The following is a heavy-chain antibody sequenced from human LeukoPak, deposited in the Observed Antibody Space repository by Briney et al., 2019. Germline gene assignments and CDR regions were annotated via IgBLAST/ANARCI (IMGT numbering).Heavy chain of an antibody. CDR3: ARRGEAMDPFDY. D-gene: IGHD5-18*01. CDR1: GYSFTSYW. J-gene: IGHJ4*02. CDR2: IYPGDSNT. V-gene: IGHV5-51*01. Sequence: GESLKISCKGSGYSFTSYWIGWVRQMPGKGLEWMGLIYPGDSNTKYSPSFQGQVIISADKSISTAYLQWNSLKASDTAIYYCARRGEAMDPFDYWGQGTLVTVSS.